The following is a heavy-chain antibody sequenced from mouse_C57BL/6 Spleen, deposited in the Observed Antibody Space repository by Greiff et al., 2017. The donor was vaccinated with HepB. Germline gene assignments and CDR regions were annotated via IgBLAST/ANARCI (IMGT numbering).Heavy chain of an antibody. D-gene: IGHD2-1*01. Sequence: VKLMESGPGLVAPSQSLSITCTVSGFSLTSYAISWVRQPPGKGLEWLGVIWTGGGTNYNSALKSRLSISKDNSKSQVFLKMNSLQTDDTARYYCARNYGNYLYAMDYWGQGTSVTVSS. CDR3: ARNYGNYLYAMDY. V-gene: IGHV2-9-1*01. CDR1: GFSLTSYA. J-gene: IGHJ4*01. CDR2: IWTGGGT.